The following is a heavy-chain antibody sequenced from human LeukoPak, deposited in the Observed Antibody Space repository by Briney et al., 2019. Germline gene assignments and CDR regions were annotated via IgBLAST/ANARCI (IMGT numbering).Heavy chain of an antibody. CDR3: ARTSIAAAGTQDY. Sequence: SETLSLTCAVSGGSISSGSYYWSWIRQPAGKGLEWIGRIYTSGSTNYNPSLKSRVTISVDTSKDQFSLKLSSVTAADTAVYYCARTSIAAAGTQDYWGQGTLVTVSS. CDR2: IYTSGST. J-gene: IGHJ4*02. V-gene: IGHV4-61*02. D-gene: IGHD6-13*01. CDR1: GGSISSGSYY.